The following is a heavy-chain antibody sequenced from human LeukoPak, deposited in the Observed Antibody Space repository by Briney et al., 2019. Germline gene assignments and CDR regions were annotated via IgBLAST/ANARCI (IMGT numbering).Heavy chain of an antibody. J-gene: IGHJ3*01. CDR1: GGSISTYY. CDR2: ISYSGST. Sequence: SETLSLTCTVSGGSISTYYWSWLRQPPGKGLEWIGYISYSGSTNYNPSLKTLKSRVTISLDTSKNQFSLKLTSVTAADAAVYYCARDRRREGVHAFDVWGRGTMVTVSS. CDR3: ARDRRREGVHAFDV. D-gene: IGHD3-3*01. V-gene: IGHV4-59*01.